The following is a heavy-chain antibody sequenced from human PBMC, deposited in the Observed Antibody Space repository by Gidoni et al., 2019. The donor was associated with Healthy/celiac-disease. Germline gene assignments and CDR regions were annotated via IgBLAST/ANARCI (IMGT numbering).Heavy chain of an antibody. D-gene: IGHD5-18*01. CDR2: IYPGDSDT. CDR1: GYRFTSYW. CDR3: ARQGGYSYGL. J-gene: IGHJ4*02. Sequence: EFPLVHSGAALKPPGASLKTSCQGSGYRFTSYWIGWVRQMPGKGLEWMGIIYPGDSDTRYSPSFQGQVTISADRSISTAYLQWSSLKASDTAMYYCARQGGYSYGLWGQGTLVTVSS. V-gene: IGHV5-51*01.